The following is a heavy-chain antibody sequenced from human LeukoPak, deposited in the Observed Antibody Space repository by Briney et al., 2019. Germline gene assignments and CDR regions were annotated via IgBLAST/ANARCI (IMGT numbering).Heavy chain of an antibody. V-gene: IGHV3-7*03. CDR1: GFTFSSYW. CDR3: ARDQDGGDYWVIRYYYYGMDV. Sequence: SGGSLRLSCAASGFTFSSYWMSWVRQAPGKGLEWVANIKQDGSEKYYVDSVKGRFTISRDNAKNSLYLQMNSLRAGDTAVYYCARDQDGGDYWVIRYYYYGMDVWGQGTTVTVSS. CDR2: IKQDGSEK. J-gene: IGHJ6*02. D-gene: IGHD4-17*01.